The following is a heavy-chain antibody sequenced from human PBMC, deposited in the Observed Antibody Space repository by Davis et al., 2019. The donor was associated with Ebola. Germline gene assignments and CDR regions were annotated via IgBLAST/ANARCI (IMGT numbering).Heavy chain of an antibody. CDR2: IIPVFRTA. D-gene: IGHD1-1*01. J-gene: IGHJ4*02. Sequence: SVKVSCKAVGDTLTSYAMTWVRQAPGQGLEWMGGIIPVFRTANYAQKFQGRVTITRDTSASTAYMEVGSLKSDDTAVYYCARAQFPTTSDHWGQGTLVTVSS. CDR1: GDTLTSYA. CDR3: ARAQFPTTSDH. V-gene: IGHV1-69*05.